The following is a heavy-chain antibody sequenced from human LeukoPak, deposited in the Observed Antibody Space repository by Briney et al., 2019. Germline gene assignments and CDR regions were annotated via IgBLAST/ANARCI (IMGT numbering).Heavy chain of an antibody. Sequence: PSETLSRTCTVSGGSISSYYWSWIRQPPGKGLEWIGYIYYSGSTNYNPSLKSRVTISVDTSKNQFSLKLSSVTAADTSVYCCRRHTRWLPFDYWGQGTLVTVSS. V-gene: IGHV4-59*08. CDR1: GGSISSYY. CDR3: RRHTRWLPFDY. J-gene: IGHJ4*02. CDR2: IYYSGST. D-gene: IGHD5-24*01.